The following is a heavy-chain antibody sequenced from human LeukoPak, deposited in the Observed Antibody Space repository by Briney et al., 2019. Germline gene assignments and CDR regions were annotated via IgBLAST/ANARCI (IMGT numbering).Heavy chain of an antibody. CDR3: ARGYCTSTNCNNWFDP. D-gene: IGHD2-2*01. J-gene: IGHJ5*02. Sequence: GETLRLSCAASGFTFSNYGMSWVRQGPGEGLEWVSAISGGGDMTHYTDSVKGRFTISRDNSRNVLYLQMNSLRADDAAIYYCARGYCTSTNCNNWFDPWGQGALVTVSS. CDR2: ISGGGDMT. V-gene: IGHV3-23*01. CDR1: GFTFSNYG.